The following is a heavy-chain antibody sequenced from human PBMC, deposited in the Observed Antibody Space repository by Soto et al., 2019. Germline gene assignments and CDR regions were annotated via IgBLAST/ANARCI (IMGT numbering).Heavy chain of an antibody. J-gene: IGHJ6*03. CDR2: ISAYNGNT. Sequence: QVPLVQSGAEVKKPGASVKVSCKASGYTFTSYGIIWVRQAPGQGREWIGWISAYNGNTNYAQKLQGRVTMTTDTSTSITCMESRSLRSADTAVYYCASGVRGMVRGVIITTHYYNNMDVWGKGTTVTVSS. CDR1: GYTFTSYG. D-gene: IGHD3-10*01. V-gene: IGHV1-18*01. CDR3: ASGVRGMVRGVIITTHYYNNMDV.